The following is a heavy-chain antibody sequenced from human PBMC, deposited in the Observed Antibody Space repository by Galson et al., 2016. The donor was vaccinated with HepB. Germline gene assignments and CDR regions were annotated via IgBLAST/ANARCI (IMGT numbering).Heavy chain of an antibody. CDR1: GGSISSGGYY. V-gene: IGHV4-31*03. D-gene: IGHD3-10*01. Sequence: TLSLTCTASGGSISSGGYYWSWIRQHPGKGLEWIGYIYYSGSTYYNPSLKSRVIMSVDTSKNQFSLRLSSVTAADTAVYYCARGLRGWFRELSAPDYWGQGTLVTVSS. CDR3: ARGLRGWFRELSAPDY. CDR2: IYYSGST. J-gene: IGHJ4*02.